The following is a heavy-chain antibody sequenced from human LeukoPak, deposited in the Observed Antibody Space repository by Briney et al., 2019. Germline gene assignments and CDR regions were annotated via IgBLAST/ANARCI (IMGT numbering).Heavy chain of an antibody. CDR2: ISYDGSNK. CDR3: AKESGGSGSYSKYYFDY. J-gene: IGHJ4*02. V-gene: IGHV3-30*18. CDR1: GFTFSSYG. Sequence: GGSLRLSCAASGFTFSSYGMHWVRQAPGKGLECVAVISYDGSNKYYADSVKGRFTISRDNSKNTLYLQMNSLRAEDTAVYYCAKESGGSGSYSKYYFDYWGQGTLVTVSS. D-gene: IGHD3-10*01.